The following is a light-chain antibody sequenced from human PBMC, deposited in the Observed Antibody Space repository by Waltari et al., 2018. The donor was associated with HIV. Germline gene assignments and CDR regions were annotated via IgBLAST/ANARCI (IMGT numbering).Light chain of an antibody. CDR1: LTLLHSNGYNY. CDR2: LGS. V-gene: IGKV2-28*01. Sequence: DIVMTQSPLSLPVTPGEPASISCRSSLTLLHSNGYNYLDWYLQKPGQSPQLLIYLGSNRASGVPDRFSGSGSGTDFTLKISRVEAEDFGVYYCMQTLQTPPWTFGQGTRVEIK. J-gene: IGKJ1*01. CDR3: MQTLQTPPWT.